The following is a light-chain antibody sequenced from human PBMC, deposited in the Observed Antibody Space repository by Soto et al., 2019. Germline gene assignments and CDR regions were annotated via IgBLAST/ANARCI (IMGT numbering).Light chain of an antibody. CDR1: QSISTS. CDR3: QQYNNWPKT. CDR2: DAS. V-gene: IGKV3-11*01. J-gene: IGKJ1*01. Sequence: EIVLTQSPVTLSLSPGERATLSCRASQSISTSLAWYQQKPGQPPRLLIYDASDRPPGVPVRFSGSGSGTDFTLSISSLEPEDFAVYYCQQYNNWPKTFGQGTKVDIK.